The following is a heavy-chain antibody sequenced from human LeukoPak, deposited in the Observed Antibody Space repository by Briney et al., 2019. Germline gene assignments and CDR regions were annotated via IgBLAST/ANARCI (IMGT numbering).Heavy chain of an antibody. CDR1: GYTFTSYG. Sequence: ASVKVSCKASGYTFTSYGISWVRQAPGQGLQWMGWISAYNGNATYAQTLQGRVTMTTDTSTITAYIELRSLRSDDPAVYHPARDPPYGESRSGWYFDLWGRGTLVTVSS. CDR2: ISAYNGNA. D-gene: IGHD4-17*01. V-gene: IGHV1-18*01. CDR3: ARDPPYGESRSGWYFDL. J-gene: IGHJ2*01.